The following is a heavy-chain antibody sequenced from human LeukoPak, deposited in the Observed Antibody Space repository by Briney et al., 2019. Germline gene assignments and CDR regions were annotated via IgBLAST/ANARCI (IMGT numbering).Heavy chain of an antibody. CDR1: GFNFDRYT. CDR2: ITWDSGTT. Sequence: GGSLRLSCATSGFNFDRYTIHWVRQAPGKSLEWVSLITWDSGTTYYKDSVKGRFTISRDNSKNSLYLQMNSLRTEDTALYYCAKGYSSGWYPFDYWGQGTLVTVSS. D-gene: IGHD6-19*01. CDR3: AKGYSSGWYPFDY. J-gene: IGHJ4*02. V-gene: IGHV3-43*01.